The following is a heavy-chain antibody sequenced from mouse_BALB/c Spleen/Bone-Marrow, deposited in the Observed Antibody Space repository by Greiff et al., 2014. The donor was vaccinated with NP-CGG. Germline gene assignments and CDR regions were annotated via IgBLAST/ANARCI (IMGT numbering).Heavy chain of an antibody. Sequence: QVQLQQSGAELVRPGSSVKISCKASGYAFSSYWMNWVKQRPGQGLEWIGQIYPGDGGTNYNGKFKGKAPLTADRSSSTAYMQLSSLTSEDSAVYFCARVRNWADYWGQGTTLTVSS. D-gene: IGHD4-1*01. CDR2: IYPGDGGT. V-gene: IGHV1-80*01. J-gene: IGHJ2*01. CDR3: ARVRNWADY. CDR1: GYAFSSYW.